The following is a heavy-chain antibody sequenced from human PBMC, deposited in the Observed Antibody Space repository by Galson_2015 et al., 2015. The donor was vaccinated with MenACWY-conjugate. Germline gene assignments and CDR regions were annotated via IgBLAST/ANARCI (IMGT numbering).Heavy chain of an antibody. CDR3: AGTLSPQLGLYGSSKNWGAFDI. CDR1: GGSISSYY. D-gene: IGHD6-6*01. V-gene: IGHV4-59*08. J-gene: IGHJ3*02. Sequence: SETLSLTCTVSGGSISSYYWSWIRQPPGKGLEWIGYIYYSGSTNYNPSLKSRVTISVDTSKNQFSLKLSSVTAADTAVYYCAGTLSPQLGLYGSSKNWGAFDIWGQGTMVTVSS. CDR2: IYYSGST.